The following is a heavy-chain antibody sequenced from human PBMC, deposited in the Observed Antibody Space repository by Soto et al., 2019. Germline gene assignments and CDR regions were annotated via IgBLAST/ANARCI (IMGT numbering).Heavy chain of an antibody. Sequence: EVQLVESGGGLVQPGRSLRLSCAASGFTFDDYAMHWVRQAPGKGLEWVSGISWNSGSIGYADSVKGRFTISRDNAKNSLYLQMNSLRDEDTALYYCVKDISCGTNILTGRDAFAIWGQGTMVTVSS. D-gene: IGHD3-9*01. CDR1: GFTFDDYA. J-gene: IGHJ3*02. CDR3: VKDISCGTNILTGRDAFAI. V-gene: IGHV3-9*01. CDR2: ISWNSGSI.